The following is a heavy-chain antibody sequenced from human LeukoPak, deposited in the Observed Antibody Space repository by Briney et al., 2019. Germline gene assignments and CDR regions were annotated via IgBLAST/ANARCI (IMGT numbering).Heavy chain of an antibody. Sequence: ASVKVSCKTSGYTFTGYHMHWVRQAPGQGLEWMGRIKPNSGDTNYAQKLQGRVTMTTDTSTSTAYMELRSLRSDDTAMYYCARGPVRIDYGDYDPPADYWGQGTLVTVSS. V-gene: IGHV1-2*06. J-gene: IGHJ4*02. CDR2: IKPNSGDT. CDR3: ARGPVRIDYGDYDPPADY. CDR1: GYTFTGYH. D-gene: IGHD4-17*01.